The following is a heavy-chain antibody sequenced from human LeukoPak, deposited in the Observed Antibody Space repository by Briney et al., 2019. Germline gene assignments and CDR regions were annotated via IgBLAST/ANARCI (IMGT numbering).Heavy chain of an antibody. CDR1: GGTFISYA. D-gene: IGHD3-3*01. J-gene: IGHJ4*02. CDR3: ARAGDDFWSGSPYSFAY. Sequence: SVKVSCKASGGTFISYAISWVRQAPGQGLEWMGGIIPIFGTANYAQKFQGRVTITADESTSTAYMELSSLRSEDTAVYYCARAGDDFWSGSPYSFAYWGQGTLVTVSS. CDR2: IIPIFGTA. V-gene: IGHV1-69*13.